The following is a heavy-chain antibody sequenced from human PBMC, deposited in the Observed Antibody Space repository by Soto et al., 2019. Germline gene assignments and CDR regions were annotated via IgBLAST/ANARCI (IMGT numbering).Heavy chain of an antibody. J-gene: IGHJ2*01. D-gene: IGHD2-2*01. Sequence: QLQLQESGSGLVKPSQTLSLTCAVSGGSINSGGYSWSWIRQPPGKGLEWIGYIYHSGTTYYNPSLNIRVTISVDWTKNQFSLNLSSVSAADRAVYYCARATYHSVWYFDLWGRGSLVTVSS. V-gene: IGHV4-30-2*01. CDR2: IYHSGTT. CDR1: GGSINSGGYS. CDR3: ARATYHSVWYFDL.